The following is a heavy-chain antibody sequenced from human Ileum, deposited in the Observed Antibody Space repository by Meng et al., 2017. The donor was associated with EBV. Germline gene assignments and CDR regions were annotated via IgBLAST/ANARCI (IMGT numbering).Heavy chain of an antibody. CDR2: IIHGGSP. V-gene: IGHV4-34*12. CDR1: GGSLSGPY. D-gene: IGHD2-8*02. Sequence: QWGADLFKPPQTLPLPCADNGGSLSGPYWNWIRQPPGKGLEWIGEIIHGGSPSYNPSLKSRVTISIDTSKNQLSLMLSSVTAADTAVYYCARRPTGIDYWGQGTLVTVSS. CDR3: ARRPTGIDY. J-gene: IGHJ4*02.